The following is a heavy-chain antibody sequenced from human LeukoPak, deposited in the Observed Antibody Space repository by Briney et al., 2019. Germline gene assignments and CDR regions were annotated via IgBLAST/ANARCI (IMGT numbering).Heavy chain of an antibody. CDR2: IWYDGSNK. D-gene: IGHD1-20*01. CDR1: GCSFSNYD. J-gene: IGHJ4*02. V-gene: IGHV3-33*01. Sequence: GGSLRLSCAASGCSFSNYDMHWVRQAPGKGLDWVAVIWYDGSNKNYADSVKGRFTISRDNSKTTLYLLMDSLRAEDTGVYYCATGRDNSEKSVFSVHDEGGQGTLVTVSS. CDR3: ATGRDNSEKSVFSVHDE.